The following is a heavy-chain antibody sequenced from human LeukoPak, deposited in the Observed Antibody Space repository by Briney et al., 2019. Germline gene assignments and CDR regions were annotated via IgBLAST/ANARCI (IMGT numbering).Heavy chain of an antibody. J-gene: IGHJ3*02. CDR1: GFTFSSYS. CDR2: ISSSSSYI. CDR3: AKIAAAATWDAFGI. D-gene: IGHD6-13*01. V-gene: IGHV3-21*01. Sequence: GGSLRLSCAASGFTFSSYSMNWVRQAPGKGLEWVSSISSSSSYIYYADSVKGRFTISRDNAKNSLYLQMNSLRAEDTAVYYCAKIAAAATWDAFGIWGQGTMVTASS.